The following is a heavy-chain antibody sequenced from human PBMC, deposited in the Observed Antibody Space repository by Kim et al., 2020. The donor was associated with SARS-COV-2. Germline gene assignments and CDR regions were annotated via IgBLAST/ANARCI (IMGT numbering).Heavy chain of an antibody. D-gene: IGHD3-3*01. CDR1: GFTFSSYG. CDR2: ISYDGSNK. V-gene: IGHV3-30*18. CDR3: AKDHRYYDFWSGYLNPAYYYYYYVYV. Sequence: GGSLRLSCAASGFTFSSYGMHWVRQAPGKGLEWVAVISYDGSNKYYADSVKGRFTISRDNSKNTLYLQMNSLRAEDTAVYYCAKDHRYYDFWSGYLNPAYYYYYYVYVWGKGTTVTVSS. J-gene: IGHJ6*03.